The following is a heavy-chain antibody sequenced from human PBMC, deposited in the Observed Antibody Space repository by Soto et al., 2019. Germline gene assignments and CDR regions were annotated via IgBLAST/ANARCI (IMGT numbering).Heavy chain of an antibody. CDR3: ARGVTVFGLVSRFWFDP. J-gene: IGHJ5*02. Sequence: LTCTVSGGSISSGDYSWSWVRQPPGKGLEWIGHIYNSGITYYNPSLKSRVVISIDTSRNQFSLRLNSLTAADRAVYFCARGVTVFGLVSRFWFDPWGQGTVVTVSS. V-gene: IGHV4-30-4*01. CDR2: IYNSGIT. D-gene: IGHD3-3*01. CDR1: GGSISSGDYS.